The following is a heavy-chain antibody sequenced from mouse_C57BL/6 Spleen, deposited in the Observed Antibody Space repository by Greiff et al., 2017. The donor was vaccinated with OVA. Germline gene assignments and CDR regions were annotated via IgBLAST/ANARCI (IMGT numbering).Heavy chain of an antibody. Sequence: EVKLVESGGGLVKPGGSLKLSCAASGFTFSSYTMSWVRQTPEKRLEWVATISGGGGNTYYPDSVKGRFPISRDNAKNTLYLQMSSLRSEDTALYYCARPDYYGSSYVWYFDVWGTGTTVTVSS. CDR1: GFTFSSYT. J-gene: IGHJ1*03. CDR2: ISGGGGNT. D-gene: IGHD1-1*01. V-gene: IGHV5-9*01. CDR3: ARPDYYGSSYVWYFDV.